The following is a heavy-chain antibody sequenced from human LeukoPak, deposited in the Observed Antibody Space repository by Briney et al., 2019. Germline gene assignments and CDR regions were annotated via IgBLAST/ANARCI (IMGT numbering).Heavy chain of an antibody. CDR2: ISWNSGSI. CDR1: GFTFDDYA. CDR3: AKEGGAYPGYFDY. D-gene: IGHD1-26*01. J-gene: IGHJ4*02. V-gene: IGHV3-9*01. Sequence: GRSLRLSCAASGFTFDDYAMHWVRQAPGKGLEWVSGISWNSGSIGYADSVKGRFTISRDNAKNSLYLQMNSLRAEDTALYYCAKEGGAYPGYFDYWGQGTLVTVSS.